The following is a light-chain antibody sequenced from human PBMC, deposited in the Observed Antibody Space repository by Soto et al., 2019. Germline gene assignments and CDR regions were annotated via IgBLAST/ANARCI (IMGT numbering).Light chain of an antibody. CDR3: QEYNNWPPLT. Sequence: ETVMTQSPATLSVSPGERATLSCRASQSVNSNLAWYQQKLGQAPRVLIFGASTRATGIPARFSGSGSGTEFSLTINSLQSEDFAVYYCQEYNNWPPLTFGGGTKVEIK. V-gene: IGKV3-15*01. CDR1: QSVNSN. CDR2: GAS. J-gene: IGKJ4*01.